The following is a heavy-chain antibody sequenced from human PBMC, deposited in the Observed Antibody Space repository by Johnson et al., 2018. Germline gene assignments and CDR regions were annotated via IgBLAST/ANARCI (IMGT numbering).Heavy chain of an antibody. J-gene: IGHJ3*02. CDR2: ISYDGSNK. D-gene: IGHD1-26*01. Sequence: QVRLVQGGGGVVEAGMSLILCCAASGFTFSSYGMHWVRQAPGKGLEWVAVISYDGSNKYYADSVKGRFTISRDNSKNTLYLQMNHLRAEDTAVYYCAVGAPDAFDIWGQGTMVTVSS. V-gene: IGHV3-30*03. CDR1: GFTFSSYG. CDR3: AVGAPDAFDI.